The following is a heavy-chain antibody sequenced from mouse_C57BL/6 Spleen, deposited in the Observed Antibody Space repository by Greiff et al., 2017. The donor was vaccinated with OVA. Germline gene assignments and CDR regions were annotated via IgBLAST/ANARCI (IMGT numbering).Heavy chain of an antibody. V-gene: IGHV1-80*01. CDR3: ASLYYSNYGYYFDY. Sequence: VQLQESGAELVKPGASVKISCKASGYAFSSYWMNWVKQRPGKGLEWIGQIYPGDGDTNYNGKFKGKATLTADKSSSTAYMQLSSLTSEDSAVYFCASLYYSNYGYYFDYWGQGTTLTVSS. D-gene: IGHD2-5*01. CDR1: GYAFSSYW. J-gene: IGHJ2*01. CDR2: IYPGDGDT.